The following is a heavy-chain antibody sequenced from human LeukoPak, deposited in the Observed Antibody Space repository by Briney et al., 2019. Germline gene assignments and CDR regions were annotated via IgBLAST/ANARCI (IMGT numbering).Heavy chain of an antibody. CDR2: IYPSDSDT. CDR3: ARSPPYNGSGTYYDY. V-gene: IGHV5-51*01. D-gene: IGHD3-10*01. CDR1: GYSFTSYW. Sequence: GESLKISCKGSGYSFTSYWIAWVRPMPGEGLEWMGIIYPSDSDTRYSPSFRGQVTISADKSITTAYLQWSSLKASDTAIYYCARSPPYNGSGTYYDYWGQGTLVTVSS. J-gene: IGHJ4*02.